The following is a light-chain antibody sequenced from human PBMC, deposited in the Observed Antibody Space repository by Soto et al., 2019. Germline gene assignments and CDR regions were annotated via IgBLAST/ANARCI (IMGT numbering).Light chain of an antibody. Sequence: DIVLTQSPLSLPVTPGEPASISCRSSQSLLHSNGKTYLDWYLQKPGQSPQLLIYLGSNRASGVPDRFSGRGSGTDFTLKISRVEAEDVGVYYCMQALQGLSFGGGTKVEIK. CDR3: MQALQGLS. CDR1: QSLLHSNGKTY. J-gene: IGKJ4*01. V-gene: IGKV2-28*01. CDR2: LGS.